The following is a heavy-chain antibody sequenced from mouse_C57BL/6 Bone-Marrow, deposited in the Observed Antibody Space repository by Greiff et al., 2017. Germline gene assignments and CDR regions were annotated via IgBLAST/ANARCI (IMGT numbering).Heavy chain of an antibody. CDR1: GYTFTSYG. J-gene: IGHJ4*01. CDR3: ARGHYYGSSHYYAMDY. V-gene: IGHV1-81*01. D-gene: IGHD1-1*01. CDR2: IYPRSGNT. Sequence: QVQLQQSGAELARPGASVKLSCKASGYTFTSYGISWVKQRTGQGLEWIGEIYPRSGNTYYNETFKGKATLTADKSSSTAYMELRSLTSEDSAVYFCARGHYYGSSHYYAMDYWGQGTSVTVSS.